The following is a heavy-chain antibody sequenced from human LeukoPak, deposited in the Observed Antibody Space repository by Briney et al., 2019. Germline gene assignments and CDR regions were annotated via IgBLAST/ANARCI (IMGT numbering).Heavy chain of an antibody. CDR2: ISDDSSTI. D-gene: IGHD5-18*01. V-gene: IGHV3-48*01. CDR1: DSMSRRFM. Sequence: GGSLRLSCAASDSMSRRFMMNWVRQAPGKGLEWVSYISDDSSTIHYADSVKGRFTISRDNAENSLYLQMNSLRAEDTAVYYCARGGYNYGSVFDYWGQGTLVTVSS. CDR3: ARGGYNYGSVFDY. J-gene: IGHJ4*02.